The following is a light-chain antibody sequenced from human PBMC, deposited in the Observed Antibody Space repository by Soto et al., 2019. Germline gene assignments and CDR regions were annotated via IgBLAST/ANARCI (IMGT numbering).Light chain of an antibody. CDR2: WAS. J-gene: IGKJ2*01. CDR1: QSVLYNSNNKNY. V-gene: IGKV4-1*01. Sequence: DIVMTQSPDSLAVSLGERATINCKSSQSVLYNSNNKNYLAWYQQKPGQPPKLLIYWASIRESGVPDRFSGSGSGTDFTLTISSLEAEDVAVYDCQQYYSTPYTFGQGTKLEIK. CDR3: QQYYSTPYT.